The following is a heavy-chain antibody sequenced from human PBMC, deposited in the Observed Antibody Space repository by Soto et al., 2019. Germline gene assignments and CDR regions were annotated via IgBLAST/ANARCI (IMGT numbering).Heavy chain of an antibody. Sequence: ASVKVSCKASGYTFTGYFMHWVRQAPGQGLEWMGWINPYSGGADYAQSFQGRVTMTRDTSISTVYMKLSRLRFDDTAVYYCARVIRGAYYNSPLDTGGQGTVGTV. CDR2: INPYSGGA. CDR3: ARVIRGAYYNSPLDT. J-gene: IGHJ5*02. CDR1: GYTFTGYF. D-gene: IGHD3-10*01. V-gene: IGHV1-2*02.